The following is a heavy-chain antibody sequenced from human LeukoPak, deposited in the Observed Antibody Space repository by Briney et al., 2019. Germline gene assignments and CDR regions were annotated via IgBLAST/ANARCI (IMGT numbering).Heavy chain of an antibody. D-gene: IGHD1-1*01. Sequence: GASVKVSCKVSGYTLTELSMHWVRQAPGKGLEWMGGFDPEDGETIYAQKFQGRVTMTEDTSTDTAYMELSSLRSEDTAVYYCATGSPRYNWNLDAFDIWGQGTMVTVSS. CDR3: ATGSPRYNWNLDAFDI. V-gene: IGHV1-24*01. CDR1: GYTLTELS. CDR2: FDPEDGET. J-gene: IGHJ3*02.